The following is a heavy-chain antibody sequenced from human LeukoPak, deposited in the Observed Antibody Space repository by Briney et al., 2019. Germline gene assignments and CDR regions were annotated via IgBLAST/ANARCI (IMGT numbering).Heavy chain of an antibody. V-gene: IGHV1-69*05. Sequence: GASVKVSCKASGGTFSSYAISWVRQAPGQGLEWMGGIIPIFGTANYAQKFQGRVTITTDESTSTAYMELSSLRSEDTAVYYCARDLGIAAAGYYYYYYMDVWGKGTTVTVSS. CDR3: ARDLGIAAAGYYYYYYMDV. J-gene: IGHJ6*03. CDR2: IIPIFGTA. D-gene: IGHD6-13*01. CDR1: GGTFSSYA.